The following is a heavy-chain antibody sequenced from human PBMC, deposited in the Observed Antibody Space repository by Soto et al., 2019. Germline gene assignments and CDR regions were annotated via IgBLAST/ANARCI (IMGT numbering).Heavy chain of an antibody. J-gene: IGHJ4*02. CDR3: ARDLGRRDGYKTFDY. D-gene: IGHD5-12*01. V-gene: IGHV1-69*13. CDR2: IIPIFGTA. Sequence: SVKVSCKASGGTFSSYAISWVRQAPGQGLEWMGGIIPIFGTADYAQKFQGRVTITADESTSTAYMELSSLRSEDTAVYYCARDLGRRDGYKTFDYWGQGTLVTVSS. CDR1: GGTFSSYA.